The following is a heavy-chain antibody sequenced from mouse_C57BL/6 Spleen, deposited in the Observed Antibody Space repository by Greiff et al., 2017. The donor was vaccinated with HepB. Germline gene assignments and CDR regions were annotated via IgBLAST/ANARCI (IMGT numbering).Heavy chain of an antibody. Sequence: EVKLVESGGGLVKPGGSLKLSCAASGFTFSDYGMHWVRQAPEQGLEWVAYISSGSSTIYYADTVKGRLTISRDNAKNNLFLQMTSLRSEDTAMYYCAGVRYDSYMYYFDYWGQGTTLTVSS. CDR3: AGVRYDSYMYYFDY. D-gene: IGHD2-3*01. CDR1: GFTFSDYG. CDR2: ISSGSSTI. J-gene: IGHJ2*01. V-gene: IGHV5-17*01.